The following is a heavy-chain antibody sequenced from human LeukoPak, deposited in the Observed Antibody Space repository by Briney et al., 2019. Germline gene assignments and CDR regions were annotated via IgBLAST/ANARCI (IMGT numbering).Heavy chain of an antibody. Sequence: GGSLRLSCAASGFTFSNAWMSWVRQAPGKGLEWVGRIKGKTDGGTTDYAAPVKGRFTISRDDSKNTLYLQMNSLKTEDTAVYYCTTLRQWLAFDYWGQGTLVTVSS. D-gene: IGHD6-19*01. CDR1: GFTFSNAW. CDR3: TTLRQWLAFDY. CDR2: IKGKTDGGTT. V-gene: IGHV3-15*01. J-gene: IGHJ4*02.